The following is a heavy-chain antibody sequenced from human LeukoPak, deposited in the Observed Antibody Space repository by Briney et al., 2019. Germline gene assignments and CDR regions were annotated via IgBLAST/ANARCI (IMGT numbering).Heavy chain of an antibody. J-gene: IGHJ5*02. CDR3: ARAGGYCSGGGCYRGYSWFDP. CDR2: ILYNGSK. V-gene: IGHV3-33*01. CDR1: GFTLSSSG. D-gene: IGHD2-15*01. Sequence: GGFLRLPCAASGFTLSSSGMHWVRQAPGKGLEWVAVILYNGSKYYADSVKGRFTISRDNSKNTLYLQMNSLRVEDTAVYYCARAGGYCSGGGCYRGYSWFDPWGQGTLVTVSS.